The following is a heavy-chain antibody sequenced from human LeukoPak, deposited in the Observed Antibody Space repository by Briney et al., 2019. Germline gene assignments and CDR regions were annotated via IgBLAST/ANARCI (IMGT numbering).Heavy chain of an antibody. Sequence: SGPTLVNPTQTLTLTCTFSGFSLSTSGVGVGWIRQPPGKALEWLALIYWNDDKRYSPSLKTRLTITKVTSKNQVVLTMTNMDPVDTATYYCARSIGYNWNYHESFDYWGQGTLVTVSS. CDR1: GFSLSTSGVG. V-gene: IGHV2-5*01. CDR3: ARSIGYNWNYHESFDY. D-gene: IGHD1-7*01. CDR2: IYWNDDK. J-gene: IGHJ4*02.